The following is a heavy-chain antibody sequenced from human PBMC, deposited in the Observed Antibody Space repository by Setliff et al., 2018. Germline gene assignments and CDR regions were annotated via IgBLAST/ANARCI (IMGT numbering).Heavy chain of an antibody. CDR2: LFHTGTP. V-gene: IGHV4-38-2*02. Sequence: SETLSLTCTVSGYSITSGYYWGWIRQSPGKGLEWLGSLFHTGTPYYNPSLQSRLTMLVDTSNNQFSLKLNSVTADDAAVYYCARHLWGRWMATSSDYFDYWGQGSLVTVSS. CDR1: GYSITSGYY. CDR3: ARHLWGRWMATSSDYFDY. D-gene: IGHD5-12*01. J-gene: IGHJ4*02.